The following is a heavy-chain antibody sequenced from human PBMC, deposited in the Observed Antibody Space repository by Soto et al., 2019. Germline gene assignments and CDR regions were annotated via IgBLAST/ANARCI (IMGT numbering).Heavy chain of an antibody. Sequence: GGSLRLSCAASGFTFDDYAMHWVRQAPGKGLEWVSGLSWNSVSIGYADSVKGRFTISRDNAKNSLYLQMNSLRVEDTAFYYCVKDIAAFGTNWFDPWGQGTLVTVSS. V-gene: IGHV3-9*01. CDR1: GFTFDDYA. CDR2: LSWNSVSI. D-gene: IGHD6-13*01. CDR3: VKDIAAFGTNWFDP. J-gene: IGHJ5*02.